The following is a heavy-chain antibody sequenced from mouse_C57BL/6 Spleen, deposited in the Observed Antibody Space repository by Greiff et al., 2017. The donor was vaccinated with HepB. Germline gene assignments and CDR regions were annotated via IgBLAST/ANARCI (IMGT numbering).Heavy chain of an antibody. CDR3: ARWESFYDDYEAWFAY. V-gene: IGHV1-82*01. D-gene: IGHD2-4*01. CDR1: GYAFSSSW. J-gene: IGHJ3*01. CDR2: IYPGDGDT. Sequence: VQLQQSGPELVKPGASVKISCKASGYAFSSSWMNWVKQRPGKGLEWIGRIYPGDGDTNYNGKFKGKATLTADKSSSTAYMQLSSLTSEDSAVYFWARWESFYDDYEAWFAYWGRGTLVTVSA.